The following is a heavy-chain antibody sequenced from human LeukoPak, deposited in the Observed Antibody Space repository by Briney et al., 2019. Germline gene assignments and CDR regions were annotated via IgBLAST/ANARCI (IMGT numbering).Heavy chain of an antibody. Sequence: GASVKLSCKASGYTFSSYGISWVRQATGQALGGMGWISAYNGNTNYAQKLQGRVTMTTDTSTSTAYIELRSLRSDDTAVYYCARARVLRYFDWLFDAFDIWGQGTMVTVSS. CDR2: ISAYNGNT. CDR1: GYTFSSYG. D-gene: IGHD3-9*01. CDR3: ARARVLRYFDWLFDAFDI. V-gene: IGHV1-18*01. J-gene: IGHJ3*02.